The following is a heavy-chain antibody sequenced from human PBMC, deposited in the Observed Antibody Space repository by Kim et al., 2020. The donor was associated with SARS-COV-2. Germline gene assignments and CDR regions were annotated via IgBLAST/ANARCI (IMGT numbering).Heavy chain of an antibody. J-gene: IGHJ5*02. CDR2: IYHSGST. V-gene: IGHV4-4*02. CDR3: ARAVGLRQPTFWFDP. CDR1: GGSISSSNW. D-gene: IGHD4-17*01. Sequence: SETLSLTCAVSGGSISSSNWWSWVRQPPGKGLEWIGEIYHSGSTNYNPSLKSRVTISVDKSKNQFSLKLSSVTAADTAVYYCARAVGLRQPTFWFDPWGQGTLVPVSS.